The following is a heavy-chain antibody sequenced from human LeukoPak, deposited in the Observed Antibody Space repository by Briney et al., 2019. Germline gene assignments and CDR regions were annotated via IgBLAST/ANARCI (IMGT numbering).Heavy chain of an antibody. J-gene: IGHJ3*02. CDR2: INPSGGST. D-gene: IGHD2-15*01. CDR3: ASAGPNIVVVVAATEDAFDI. V-gene: IGHV1-46*01. CDR1: GYTFTSYY. Sequence: GASVKVSCKASGYTFTSYYMHWVRQAPGQGLEWMGIINPSGGSTSYAQKFQGRVTMTRDTSTSTVYMELSSLRSEDTAVYYCASAGPNIVVVVAATEDAFDIWGQGTMVTVSS.